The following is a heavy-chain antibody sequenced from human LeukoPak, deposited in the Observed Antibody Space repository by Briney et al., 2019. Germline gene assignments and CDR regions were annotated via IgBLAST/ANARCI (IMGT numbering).Heavy chain of an antibody. V-gene: IGHV3-11*04. CDR3: ARKISLFDF. CDR2: ITSGGSSI. CDR1: GFTFSDYY. Sequence: GGSLRLSCAASGFTFSDYYMSWIRQAPGKGLEWVSYITSGGSSIYYADSVKGRFTISRDNAKNSLSLQMNSLRAEDTAVYYCARKISLFDFWGQGTLVTVSS. J-gene: IGHJ4*02.